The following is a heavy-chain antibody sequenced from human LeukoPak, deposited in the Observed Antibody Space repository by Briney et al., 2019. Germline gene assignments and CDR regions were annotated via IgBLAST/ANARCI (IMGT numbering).Heavy chain of an antibody. Sequence: GGSLRLSCAASGFTFDDYAMHWVRQAPGKGLEWVSGISWNSGSIGYADSVKGRFTISRDNAKNSLYLQMNSLRAEDTALYYCAKASVVVTPQLAFDIWGQGTMVTVSS. CDR1: GFTFDDYA. J-gene: IGHJ3*02. CDR2: ISWNSGSI. V-gene: IGHV3-9*01. CDR3: AKASVVVTPQLAFDI. D-gene: IGHD2-21*02.